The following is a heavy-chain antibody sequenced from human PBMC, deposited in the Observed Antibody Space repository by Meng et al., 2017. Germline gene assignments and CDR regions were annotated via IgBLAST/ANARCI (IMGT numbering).Heavy chain of an antibody. CDR1: GFTVSSNY. D-gene: IGHD1-26*01. Sequence: GESLKISCAASGFTVSSNYMSWVRQAPGKGLEWVSVIYSGGSTYYADSVKGRFTISRDNSKNTLYLQMNSLRAEDTAVYYCARVISSGRHGWGFDYWGQGTLVTVSS. CDR3: ARVISSGRHGWGFDY. V-gene: IGHV3-66*02. CDR2: IYSGGST. J-gene: IGHJ4*02.